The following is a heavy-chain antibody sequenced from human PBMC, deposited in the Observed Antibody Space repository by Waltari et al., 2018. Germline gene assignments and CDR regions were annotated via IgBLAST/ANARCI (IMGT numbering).Heavy chain of an antibody. Sequence: QVQLQESGQGLVKPSGPLSLTCAVSGDAVSGNYWWSWVRQSPEKGLEWIGQVHQSGKTHYSPSIQSRVTISVDSPKSHFSLTLKSVTAADTAVYYCAGDRAIGLFFDYWGRGTLVTVSS. CDR3: AGDRAIGLFFDY. J-gene: IGHJ4*02. CDR1: GDAVSGNYW. D-gene: IGHD2-2*01. CDR2: VHQSGKT. V-gene: IGHV4-4*02.